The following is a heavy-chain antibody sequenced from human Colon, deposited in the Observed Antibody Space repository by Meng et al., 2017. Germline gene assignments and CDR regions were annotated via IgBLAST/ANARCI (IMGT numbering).Heavy chain of an antibody. J-gene: IGHJ4*02. CDR2: MRPESGDT. Sequence: QVQLVQSGAEMKETGASLNVSCKAAGYTFTTYDINWVRQATGQGLEWMGWMRPESGDTGYAQKFQGRLTMTRDTSISAAYMELTSLRSEDTAVYYCARGGYYYDSSGFRAALDYWGQGALVTVSS. CDR3: ARGGYYYDSSGFRAALDY. D-gene: IGHD3-22*01. CDR1: GYTFTTYD. V-gene: IGHV1-8*01.